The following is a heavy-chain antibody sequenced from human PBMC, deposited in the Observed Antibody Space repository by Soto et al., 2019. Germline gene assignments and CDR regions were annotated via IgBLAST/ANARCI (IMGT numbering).Heavy chain of an antibody. CDR2: ISGSGGST. CDR3: AKDFVVDNIVALGQYYYGMDV. V-gene: IGHV3-23*01. J-gene: IGHJ6*02. CDR1: GFTFSSYA. Sequence: GGSLRLSCAASGFTFSSYAMSWVRQAPGKGLEWVSAISGSGGSTYYADSVKGRFTISRDNSKNTLYLQMNSLRAEDTAVYYCAKDFVVDNIVALGQYYYGMDVWGQGTTVTVSS. D-gene: IGHD5-12*01.